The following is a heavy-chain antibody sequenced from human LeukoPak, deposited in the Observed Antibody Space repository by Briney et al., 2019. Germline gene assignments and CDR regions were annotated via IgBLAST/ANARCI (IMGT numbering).Heavy chain of an antibody. CDR3: ARLRGIMITFGGVIVMGAFDI. Sequence: SETLSLTCAVYGGSFSGYYWSWIRQPPGKGLEWIGEINHSGSTNYNPSLKSRVTISVDTSKNQFSLKLSSVTAADTAVYYCARLRGIMITFGGVIVMGAFDIWGQGTMVTVSS. D-gene: IGHD3-16*02. CDR1: GGSFSGYY. CDR2: INHSGST. V-gene: IGHV4-34*01. J-gene: IGHJ3*02.